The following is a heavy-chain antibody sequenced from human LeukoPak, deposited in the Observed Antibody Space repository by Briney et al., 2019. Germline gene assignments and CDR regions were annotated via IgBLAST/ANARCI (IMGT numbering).Heavy chain of an antibody. J-gene: IGHJ4*02. CDR2: IYYSGST. CDR3: ERERQNYGLLDY. CDR1: GGSISSGGYY. V-gene: IGHV4-31*03. Sequence: SETLSLTCTVSGGSISSGGYYWSWIRQHPGKGLEWIGYIYYSGSTYYNPSLKSRVTISVDTSKNQFSMKLSSVTAADTAVYFCERERQNYGLLDYWGQGTLVTASS. D-gene: IGHD3-10*01.